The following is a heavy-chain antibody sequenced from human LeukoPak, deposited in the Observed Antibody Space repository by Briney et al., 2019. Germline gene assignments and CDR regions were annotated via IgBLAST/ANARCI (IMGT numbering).Heavy chain of an antibody. D-gene: IGHD4-17*01. CDR1: GYTFTGYY. CDR3: AREIATTVTYNWFDP. Sequence: ASVKVSCKASGYTFTGYYMHWVRQAPGQGLEWMGRINPNSGGTNYAQKFQGRVTMTRDTSISTAYMELSRLRSDDTAVYYCAREIATTVTYNWFDPWGQGTLVTVSS. J-gene: IGHJ5*02. V-gene: IGHV1-2*06. CDR2: INPNSGGT.